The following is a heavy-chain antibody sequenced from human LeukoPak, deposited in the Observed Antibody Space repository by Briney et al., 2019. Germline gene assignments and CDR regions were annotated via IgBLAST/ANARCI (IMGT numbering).Heavy chain of an antibody. J-gene: IGHJ4*02. CDR1: GFTFSSSA. D-gene: IGHD3-22*01. CDR3: AKARYYYDSSGYQTPPTQYYFDY. CDR2: ISGSGSGGGT. V-gene: IGHV3-23*01. Sequence: GGSLRLSCAASGFTFSSSAMSWVRQAPGKGLEWVSSISGSGSGGGTYYADSVKGRFTISRDNSKNTLYLQMNSLRAEGTAVYYCAKARYYYDSSGYQTPPTQYYFDYWGQGTLVTVSS.